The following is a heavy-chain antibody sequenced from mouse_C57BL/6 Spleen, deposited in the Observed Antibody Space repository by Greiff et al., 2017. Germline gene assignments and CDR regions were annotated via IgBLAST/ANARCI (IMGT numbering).Heavy chain of an antibody. J-gene: IGHJ2*01. D-gene: IGHD2-12*01. CDR3: ARTTIGGYMDY. CDR1: GFNIKNTY. CDR2: IDSANGNT. Sequence: EVQLQQSVAELVRPGASVKLSCTASGFNIKNTYMPWVKQRPEQGLEWIGRIDSANGNTKYAPKFQGNATITADTSSNTAYLQLSSLTSEDTATYYCARTTIGGYMDYWGQGTTLTVSS. V-gene: IGHV14-3*01.